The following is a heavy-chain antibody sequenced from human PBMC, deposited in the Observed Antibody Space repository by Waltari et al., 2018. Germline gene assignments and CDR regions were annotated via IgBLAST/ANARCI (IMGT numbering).Heavy chain of an antibody. D-gene: IGHD3-10*01. V-gene: IGHV4-39*01. Sequence: QLQLQESGPGLVKPSETLSLTCIVSGGSLSRSSYYGGWIRQPPGKGLEWIGSIYHNGGTLYNPSLQSRVPISIDTSKNQFSLKLTSVTAADTAVYYCANYRSGTMEDYWGQGTLVTVSS. CDR1: GGSLSRSSYY. J-gene: IGHJ4*02. CDR2: IYHNGGT. CDR3: ANYRSGTMEDY.